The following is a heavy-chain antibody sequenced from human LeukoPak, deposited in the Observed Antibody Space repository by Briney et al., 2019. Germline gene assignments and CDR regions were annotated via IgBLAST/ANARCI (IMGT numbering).Heavy chain of an antibody. CDR3: ARDKGGWGDRNHFDY. CDR2: ISTDGYTT. J-gene: IGHJ4*02. CDR1: GLAFSAYK. D-gene: IGHD1-14*01. Sequence: GGSLRLSCAASGLAFSAYKMHWVRQAPRKGLVWVSRISTDGYTTDYADFVQGRFTASRDNTKNTWSLEMNSLRAEDTAVYYCARDKGGWGDRNHFDYWGQGTLVTVSS. V-gene: IGHV3-74*01.